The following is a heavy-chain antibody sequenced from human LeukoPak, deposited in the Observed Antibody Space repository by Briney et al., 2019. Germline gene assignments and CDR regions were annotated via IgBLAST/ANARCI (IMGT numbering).Heavy chain of an antibody. Sequence: GGSLRLSFAASGFTFDDYAMHWVRQAPGKGLEWVSGISWNSGSIGYADSVKGRFTISRDNSKNTLYLQMNSLRAEDTAVYYCAKPRHYDILTGYYNEVGGYFDYWGQGTLVTVSS. J-gene: IGHJ4*02. CDR2: ISWNSGSI. D-gene: IGHD3-9*01. CDR3: AKPRHYDILTGYYNEVGGYFDY. CDR1: GFTFDDYA. V-gene: IGHV3-9*01.